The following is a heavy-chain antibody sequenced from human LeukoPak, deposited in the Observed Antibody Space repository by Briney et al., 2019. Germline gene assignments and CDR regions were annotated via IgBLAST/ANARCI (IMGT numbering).Heavy chain of an antibody. CDR1: GFTFSSYS. CDR3: ARDTTWIQLWQFDY. J-gene: IGHJ4*02. V-gene: IGHV3-21*01. Sequence: GGSLRLSCAASGFTFSSYSMNWVRQAPGKGPEWVSSISSSSSYIYYADSVKGRFTISRDNAKNSLYLQMNSLRAEDTAVYYCARDTTWIQLWQFDYWGQGTLVTVSS. CDR2: ISSSSSYI. D-gene: IGHD5-18*01.